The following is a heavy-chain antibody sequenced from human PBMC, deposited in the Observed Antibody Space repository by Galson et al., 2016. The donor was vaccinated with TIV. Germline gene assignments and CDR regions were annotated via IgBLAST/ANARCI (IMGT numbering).Heavy chain of an antibody. Sequence: SVKVSCKASGYTFTRYDIHWVRQAAGQGLEWMGIIDPSNGGTTYAQKFQGRLTLTRDTSTSTVYFELSSLTSEDTALYYCASPHSGSYDFDYWSQGTLVTVSS. V-gene: IGHV1-46*03. CDR2: IDPSNGGT. CDR3: ASPHSGSYDFDY. CDR1: GYTFTRYD. D-gene: IGHD3/OR15-3a*01. J-gene: IGHJ4*02.